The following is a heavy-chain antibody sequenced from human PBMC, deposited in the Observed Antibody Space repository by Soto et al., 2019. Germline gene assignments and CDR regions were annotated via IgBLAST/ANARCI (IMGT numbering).Heavy chain of an antibody. J-gene: IGHJ6*02. D-gene: IGHD4-17*01. CDR3: ARDPAEVTTKYYYYGMDV. Sequence: ASVKVSCKASGYTFTGYYMHWVRQAPGQGLEWMGWINPNSGGTNYAQKFQGWVTMTRDTSISTAYMELSRLRSDDTAVYYCARDPAEVTTKYYYYGMDVWGQGTTVTVSS. CDR1: GYTFTGYY. CDR2: INPNSGGT. V-gene: IGHV1-2*04.